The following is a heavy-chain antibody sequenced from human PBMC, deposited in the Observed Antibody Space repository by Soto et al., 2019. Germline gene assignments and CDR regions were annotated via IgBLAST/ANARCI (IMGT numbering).Heavy chain of an antibody. CDR1: GYRFETYA. CDR3: ARGHGVIIGAMDV. J-gene: IGHJ6*02. V-gene: IGHV1-18*01. D-gene: IGHD3-3*01. Sequence: AAVKVSCKSSGYRFETYAMSWVRQAPGQGLEWMGWISSYNIDTYYAPKFQDRVTMTKDTSTGTAYMELRSLRSDDTAVYYCARGHGVIIGAMDVWGQGTTVTVSS. CDR2: ISSYNIDT.